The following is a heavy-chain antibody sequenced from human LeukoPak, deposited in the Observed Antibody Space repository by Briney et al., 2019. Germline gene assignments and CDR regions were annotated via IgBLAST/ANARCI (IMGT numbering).Heavy chain of an antibody. CDR2: IAPISGTP. CDR1: GGTFTHYV. D-gene: IGHD5-18*01. J-gene: IGHJ4*01. Sequence: ASVKVSCKASGGTFTHYVISWVRQAPGQGLEWMGGIAPISGTPMYAQRFQGRVTITADESTSTAYMELSSLRSEDTAVYYCARGYTAGGGGFDYWGHGTLVTVSS. V-gene: IGHV1-69*13. CDR3: ARGYTAGGGGFDY.